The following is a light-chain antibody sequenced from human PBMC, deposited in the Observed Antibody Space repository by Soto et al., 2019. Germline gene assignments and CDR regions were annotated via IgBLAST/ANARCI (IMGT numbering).Light chain of an antibody. CDR1: NSNIESNT. J-gene: IGLJ2*01. CDR3: AAWDDSLNGHVV. CDR2: SNN. V-gene: IGLV1-44*01. Sequence: QSVLTQPPSASGTPGQRVTISCSGSNSNIESNTVNWYQQRPGTAPKLLIYSNNQRPSGVPDRFSGSKSGTSASLAISGLQSADEADYYCAAWDDSLNGHVVFGGGTKLTVL.